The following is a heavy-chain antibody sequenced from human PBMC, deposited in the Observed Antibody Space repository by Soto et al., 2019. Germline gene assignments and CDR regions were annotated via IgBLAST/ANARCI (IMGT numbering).Heavy chain of an antibody. J-gene: IGHJ4*02. Sequence: PGGSLSLSCAASGFTFGSYAMSWVRQAPGKGLEWVLVISGSGGTTYNADTVKGRFTISRDNSKNTLSLQMNSLRAEDTAVYYCAKARTETVSYFDYWGQGTPVTVSS. CDR2: ISGSGGTT. CDR3: AKARTETVSYFDY. CDR1: GFTFGSYA. V-gene: IGHV3-23*01.